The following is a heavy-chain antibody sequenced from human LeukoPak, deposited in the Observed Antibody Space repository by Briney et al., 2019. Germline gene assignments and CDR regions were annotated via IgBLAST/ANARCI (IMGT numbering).Heavy chain of an antibody. Sequence: VASVMVSCKASGYTFTSYGISWVRQAPGQGLEWMGWISAYNGNTNYAQKLQGRVTMTTDTSTSTAYMELRSLRSDDTAVYYCARFERSTSYYYYGMDVWGQGTTVTVSS. V-gene: IGHV1-18*01. CDR2: ISAYNGNT. J-gene: IGHJ6*02. CDR3: ARFERSTSYYYYGMDV. D-gene: IGHD2-2*01. CDR1: GYTFTSYG.